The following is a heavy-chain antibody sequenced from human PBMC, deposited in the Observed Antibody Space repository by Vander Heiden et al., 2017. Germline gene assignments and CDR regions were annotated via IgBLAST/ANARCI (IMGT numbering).Heavy chain of an antibody. Sequence: QVQLVESGGGVVQPGRSLRLSCAASGFTFSSYGMHWVRQAPGKGLEWVAVISYDGSNKYYADSVKGRFTISRDNSKNTLYLQMNSLRAEDTAVYYCAKDKHIVVVTADDAFDIWGQGTMVTVSS. CDR3: AKDKHIVVVTADDAFDI. V-gene: IGHV3-30*18. J-gene: IGHJ3*02. D-gene: IGHD2-21*02. CDR1: GFTFSSYG. CDR2: ISYDGSNK.